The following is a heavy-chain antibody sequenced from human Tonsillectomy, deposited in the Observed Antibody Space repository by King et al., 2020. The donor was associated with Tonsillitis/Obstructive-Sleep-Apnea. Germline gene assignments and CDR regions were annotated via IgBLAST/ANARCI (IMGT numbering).Heavy chain of an antibody. V-gene: IGHV3-72*01. Sequence: VQLVESGGGLVQPGGSLRLSCAVSGFTCSDHYMDWVRQAPGKGLEWVGRTRNKANSYTTDYAASVKGRFIISRDDSKNSLYLQMNSMKTEDTAVYYCARAVAGTLSWFDPWGRGTLVTVSS. J-gene: IGHJ5*02. CDR2: TRNKANSYTT. CDR3: ARAVAGTLSWFDP. CDR1: GFTCSDHY. D-gene: IGHD6-19*01.